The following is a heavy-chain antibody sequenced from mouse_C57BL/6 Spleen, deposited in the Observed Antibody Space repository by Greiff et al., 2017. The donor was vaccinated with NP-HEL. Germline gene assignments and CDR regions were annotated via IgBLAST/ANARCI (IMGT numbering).Heavy chain of an antibody. V-gene: IGHV5-4*01. J-gene: IGHJ2*01. Sequence: EVQGVESGGGLVKPGGSLKLSCAASGFTFSSYAMSWVRQTPEQRLEWVATISDGGSYTYYPDNVKGRFTIARDNAKNNLYLQMSHLKSEDTAMYYCARDDDGYYDYWGQGTTLTVSS. D-gene: IGHD2-3*01. CDR1: GFTFSSYA. CDR2: ISDGGSYT. CDR3: ARDDDGYYDY.